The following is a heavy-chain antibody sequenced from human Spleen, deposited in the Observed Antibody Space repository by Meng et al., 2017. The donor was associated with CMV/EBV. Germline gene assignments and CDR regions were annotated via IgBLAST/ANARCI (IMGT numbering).Heavy chain of an antibody. J-gene: IGHJ5*02. CDR1: SRFYS. V-gene: IGHV4-39*07. CDR2: IYYNGDP. CDR3: ARASLEYYYDTTGTSGFDP. D-gene: IGHD3-22*01. Sequence: SRFYSWGWIRQPPGKGPEWIGNIYYNGDPYYNPSLKSRVTISVDTSKNQFSLKLTSVTAADTAVYYCARASLEYYYDTTGTSGFDPWGQGTLVTVSS.